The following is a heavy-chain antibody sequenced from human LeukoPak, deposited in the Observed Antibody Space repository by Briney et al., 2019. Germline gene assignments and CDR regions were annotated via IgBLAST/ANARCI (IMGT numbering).Heavy chain of an antibody. CDR3: AKRGVVIRVILVGFHKEAYYFDS. V-gene: IGHV3-23*01. D-gene: IGHD3-22*01. J-gene: IGHJ4*02. CDR2: ISDSGGST. Sequence: SGGSLRLSCAASGFTFSSYSMNWVRQAPGKGLEWVAGISDSGGSTNYADSVKGRFTISRDNPKNTLYLQMNSLRAEDTAVYFCAKRGVVIRVILVGFHKEAYYFDSWGQGALVTVSS. CDR1: GFTFSSYS.